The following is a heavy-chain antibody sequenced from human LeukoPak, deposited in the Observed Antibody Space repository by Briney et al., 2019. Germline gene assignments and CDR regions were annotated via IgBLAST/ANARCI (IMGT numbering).Heavy chain of an antibody. D-gene: IGHD3-10*01. Sequence: ASVKVSCKASGYSFNSHHVHWVRQAPGQGLEWMGVKFSHDGSTSNTQKFQGRITMTRDTSTSTVYMELSSLRSEDTAVYYCARDSGNFHYDMDVWGQGTTVIVSS. CDR2: KFSHDGST. CDR1: GYSFNSHH. V-gene: IGHV1-46*02. CDR3: ARDSGNFHYDMDV. J-gene: IGHJ6*02.